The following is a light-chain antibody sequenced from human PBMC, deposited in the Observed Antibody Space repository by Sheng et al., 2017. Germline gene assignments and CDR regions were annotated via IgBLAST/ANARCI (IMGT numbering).Light chain of an antibody. CDR3: QAWDSSTVI. J-gene: IGLJ2*01. Sequence: SYELTQPPSVSVSPGQTASITCSGDKLGDKFACWYQQKPGXSPVLVIYEDIKRPSGIPXRFSGSNSGNTATLTISGTQAVDEADYYCQAWDSSTVIFGGGTKLTVL. V-gene: IGLV3-1*01. CDR2: EDI. CDR1: KLGDKF.